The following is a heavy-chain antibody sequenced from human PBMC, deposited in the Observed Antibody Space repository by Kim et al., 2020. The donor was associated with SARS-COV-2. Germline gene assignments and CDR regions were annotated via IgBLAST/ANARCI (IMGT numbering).Heavy chain of an antibody. CDR1: GTSVTGNTYF. V-gene: IGHV4-39*07. D-gene: IGHD3-16*01. CDR2: IFYGGDT. CDR3: ARALGIKSLPLDV. J-gene: IGHJ6*02. Sequence: SETLSLTCTVSGTSVTGNTYFWGWVRQPPGKGLEWIGTIFYGGDTYYDSSLKSRVTISEDTSKNQFSLKVRSVTAADTAVYYCARALGIKSLPLDVWGQGTTVIVSS.